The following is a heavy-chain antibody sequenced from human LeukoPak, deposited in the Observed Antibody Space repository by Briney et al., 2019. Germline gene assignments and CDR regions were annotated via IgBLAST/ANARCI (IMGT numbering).Heavy chain of an antibody. V-gene: IGHV1-46*01. J-gene: IGHJ4*02. CDR2: INPSGGST. CDR1: GYTFTSYY. D-gene: IGHD5-12*01. Sequence: ASVKVSCKASGYTFTSYYMHWVRQAPGQGLEWMGIINPSGGSTSYAQKFQGRVTMTRDTSTSTVYMELSSLRSEDTAVYYCARGLSGNIVATSTDYWGQGTLVTVPS. CDR3: ARGLSGNIVATSTDY.